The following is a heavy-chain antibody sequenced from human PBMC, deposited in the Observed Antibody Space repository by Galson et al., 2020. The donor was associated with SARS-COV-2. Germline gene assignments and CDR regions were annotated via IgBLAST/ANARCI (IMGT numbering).Heavy chain of an antibody. Sequence: ASVKVSCKASGYTFTSYAMNWVRQAPGQGLEWMGWINTNTGNPTYAQGFTGRFVFSLDTSVSTAYLQISSLKADDTALYYCARGRRLAAPASDFDYWGQGTLVTVSS. J-gene: IGHJ4*02. CDR2: INTNTGNP. CDR1: GYTFTSYA. V-gene: IGHV7-4-1*02. CDR3: ARGRRLAAPASDFDY. D-gene: IGHD6-6*01.